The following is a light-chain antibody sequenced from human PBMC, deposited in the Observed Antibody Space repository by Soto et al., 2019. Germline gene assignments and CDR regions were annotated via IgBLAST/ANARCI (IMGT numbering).Light chain of an antibody. Sequence: QSVLPQPPSVSGAPGQRVTISCTGSSSNIGAGYDVHWYQQLPGTAPKLLISGNRNRPSGVPDRFSGSKSGTSASLAITGLQAYNEADYYCQSYDSSLSVLFVGGTKLTVL. CDR3: QSYDSSLSVL. CDR2: GNR. V-gene: IGLV1-40*01. CDR1: SSNIGAGYD. J-gene: IGLJ2*01.